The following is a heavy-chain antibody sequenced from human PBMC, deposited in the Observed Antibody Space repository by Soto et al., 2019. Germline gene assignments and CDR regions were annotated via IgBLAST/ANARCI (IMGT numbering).Heavy chain of an antibody. CDR2: IYYSGST. Sequence: PSETLSLTCTVSGGSISSGGYYWSWIRQHPGKGLEWIGYIYYSGSTYYNPSLKSRVTISVDTSKNQFSLKLSSVTAADTAVYYCASSDYYDSSGYSYSIDDWGQGTLVTVSS. CDR1: GGSISSGGYY. J-gene: IGHJ4*02. V-gene: IGHV4-31*03. CDR3: ASSDYYDSSGYSYSIDD. D-gene: IGHD3-22*01.